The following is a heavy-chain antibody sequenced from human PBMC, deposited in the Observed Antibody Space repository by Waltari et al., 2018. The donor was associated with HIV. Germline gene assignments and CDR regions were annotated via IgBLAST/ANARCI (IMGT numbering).Heavy chain of an antibody. CDR2: QSYRSKWYN. CDR3: ARAVYGSGSYSLLFDY. D-gene: IGHD3-10*01. Sequence: QVQLQQSGPGLVKPSQTLSLTCAISGDSVSSNSAAWNWIRQSPSRGFEWLGRQSYRSKWYNDYAVSLKSRITINPDTSKNQFSLQLNSVTPEDTAVYYCARAVYGSGSYSLLFDYWGQGTLVTVSS. V-gene: IGHV6-1*01. CDR1: GDSVSSNSAA. J-gene: IGHJ4*02.